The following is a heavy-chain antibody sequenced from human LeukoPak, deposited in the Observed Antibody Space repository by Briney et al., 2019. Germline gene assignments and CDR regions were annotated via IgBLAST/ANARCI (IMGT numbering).Heavy chain of an antibody. CDR3: AKDNFAPGSPGEYFQH. V-gene: IGHV3-23*01. CDR1: GFTFSNYA. D-gene: IGHD5-24*01. CDR2: ITDSGGST. Sequence: PGGSLRLSCAASGFTFSNYAMSWVRQAPGKGLEWVSVITDSGGSTYYAGSAKGRFTISRDNSKSTLYLQMNTLRAEDTAVYYCAKDNFAPGSPGEYFQHWGQGTLVTVSS. J-gene: IGHJ1*01.